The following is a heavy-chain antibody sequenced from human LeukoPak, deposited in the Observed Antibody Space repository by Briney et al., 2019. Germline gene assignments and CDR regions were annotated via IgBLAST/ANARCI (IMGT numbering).Heavy chain of an antibody. J-gene: IGHJ5*02. CDR3: AKGQFIYYYGSGSYLDWFDP. Sequence: QPGGSLRLSCAASGFTFSSYGMHWVRQAPGKGLEWVAVISYDGSNKYYADSVKGRFTISRDNSKNTLYLQMNSLRAEDTAVYYCAKGQFIYYYGSGSYLDWFDPWGQGTLVTVSS. CDR1: GFTFSSYG. D-gene: IGHD3-10*01. CDR2: ISYDGSNK. V-gene: IGHV3-30*18.